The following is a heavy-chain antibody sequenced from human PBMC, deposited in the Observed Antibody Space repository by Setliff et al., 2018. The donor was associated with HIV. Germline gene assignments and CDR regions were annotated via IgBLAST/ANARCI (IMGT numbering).Heavy chain of an antibody. Sequence: SETLSLSCAASGFTFSDYYMSWIRQPPGKGLEWIGYIYNSASTSYNPSLKSRVTISVDTSKNQFSLKLSSVTAADTAVYYCARHSPSDYWGQGTLVTVS. CDR2: IYNSAST. CDR1: GFTFSDYY. CDR3: ARHSPSDY. J-gene: IGHJ4*02. V-gene: IGHV4-59*08.